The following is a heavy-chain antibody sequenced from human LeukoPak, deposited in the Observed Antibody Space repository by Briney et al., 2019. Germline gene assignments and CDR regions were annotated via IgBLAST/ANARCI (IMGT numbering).Heavy chain of an antibody. V-gene: IGHV5-10-1*01. CDR3: ARQRNCTNGVCYSVDY. Sequence: GESLKISCKGSGYSFTSYWISWVRQMPGQGLEWMGRIDPSDSYTNYSPSFQGHVTISADKSISTAYLQWSSLKASDTAMYYCARQRNCTNGVCYSVDYWGQGTLVTVSS. D-gene: IGHD2-8*01. CDR2: IDPSDSYT. J-gene: IGHJ4*02. CDR1: GYSFTSYW.